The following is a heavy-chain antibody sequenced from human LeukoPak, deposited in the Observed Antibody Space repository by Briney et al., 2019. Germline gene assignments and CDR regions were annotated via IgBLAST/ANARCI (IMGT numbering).Heavy chain of an antibody. Sequence: SETLSLTCTVSGGSISSSSCYWGWIRQPPGKGLEWIGSIYYSGSTYYNPSLKSRVTISVDTSKNQFSLKLSSVTAADTAVYYCARHVNGRITMVRGVPGGMDVWGQGTTVTVSS. CDR3: ARHVNGRITMVRGVPGGMDV. CDR2: IYYSGST. D-gene: IGHD3-10*01. J-gene: IGHJ6*02. V-gene: IGHV4-39*01. CDR1: GGSISSSSCY.